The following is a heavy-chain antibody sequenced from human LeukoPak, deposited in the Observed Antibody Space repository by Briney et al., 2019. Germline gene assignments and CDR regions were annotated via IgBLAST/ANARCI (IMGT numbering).Heavy chain of an antibody. CDR3: ARGLAYYYDSSAYFLDY. CDR2: IYYSGST. V-gene: IGHV4-30-4*07. CDR1: GGSISSGGYS. D-gene: IGHD3-22*01. J-gene: IGHJ4*02. Sequence: SETLSLTCAVSGGSISSGGYSWSWIRQPPGKGLEWIGYIYYSGSTYYNPSLKSRVTISVGTSKNQFSLKLSSVTAADTAVYYCARGLAYYYDSSAYFLDYWGQGTLVTVSS.